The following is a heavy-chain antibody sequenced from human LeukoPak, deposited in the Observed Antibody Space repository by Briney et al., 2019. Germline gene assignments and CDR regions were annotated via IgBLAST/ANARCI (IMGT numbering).Heavy chain of an antibody. J-gene: IGHJ3*02. CDR1: GGSISSSSYY. Sequence: SETLSLTCTVSGGSISSSSYYWGWIRQPPGKGLEGIGSIYHSGSTYYNPSLKSRVTISVDTSKNQFSLKLSSVTAADTAVYYCARPDIVATQYAFDIWGQGTMVTVSS. CDR3: ARPDIVATQYAFDI. V-gene: IGHV4-39*01. CDR2: IYHSGST. D-gene: IGHD5-12*01.